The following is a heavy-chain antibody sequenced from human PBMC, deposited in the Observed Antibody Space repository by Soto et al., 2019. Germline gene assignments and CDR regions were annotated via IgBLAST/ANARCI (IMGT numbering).Heavy chain of an antibody. Sequence: GGSLRLSCAASGFTFSSYAMSWVRQAPGKGLEWVSAISGSGGSTYYADSVKGRFTISRDNSKNTLYLQMNSLRAEDTAVYYCAKDLGVVPDNNWFDPWGQGTLVTVSS. D-gene: IGHD2-2*01. CDR3: AKDLGVVPDNNWFDP. V-gene: IGHV3-23*01. CDR1: GFTFSSYA. J-gene: IGHJ5*02. CDR2: ISGSGGST.